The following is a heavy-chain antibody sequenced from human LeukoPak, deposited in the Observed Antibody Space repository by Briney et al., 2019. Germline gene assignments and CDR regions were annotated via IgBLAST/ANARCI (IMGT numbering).Heavy chain of an antibody. CDR1: GYTFTSYD. CDR3: ARTLRTRNMYSGSYYFDY. Sequence: ASVKVSCKASGYTFTSYDINWVRQATGQGLKWMGWMNPNSGNTGYAQKFQGGVTITRNTSISTAYMELSSLRSEDTAVYYCARTLRTRNMYSGSYYFDYWGQGTLVTVSS. CDR2: MNPNSGNT. V-gene: IGHV1-8*03. D-gene: IGHD1-26*01. J-gene: IGHJ4*02.